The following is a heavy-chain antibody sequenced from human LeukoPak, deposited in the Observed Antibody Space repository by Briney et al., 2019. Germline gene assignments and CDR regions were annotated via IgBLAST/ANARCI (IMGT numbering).Heavy chain of an antibody. CDR2: ISGSGGST. V-gene: IGHV3-23*01. D-gene: IGHD5-18*01. CDR3: ARDNSYGYLSPYYGMDV. Sequence: PGGSLRLSCAASGFTFSSYAMSWVRQAPGKGLEWVSAISGSGGSTYYADSVKGRFTISRDNAKNSLYLQMNSLRAEDTAVYYCARDNSYGYLSPYYGMDVWGQGTTVTVSS. CDR1: GFTFSSYA. J-gene: IGHJ6*02.